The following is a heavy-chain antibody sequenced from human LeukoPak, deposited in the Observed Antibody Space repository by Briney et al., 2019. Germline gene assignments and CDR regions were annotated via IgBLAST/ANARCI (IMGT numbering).Heavy chain of an antibody. Sequence: SETLSLTCAVCGGSFSGYYWSWIRQPPGKGLEWIGEINHSGSTNYNPSLKSRVTISVDTSKNQFSLKLSSVTAADTAVYYCARGVGSAGLRAIDYWGQGTLSPSPQ. V-gene: IGHV4-34*01. CDR2: INHSGST. J-gene: IGHJ4*02. D-gene: IGHD5-12*01. CDR3: ARGVGSAGLRAIDY. CDR1: GGSFSGYY.